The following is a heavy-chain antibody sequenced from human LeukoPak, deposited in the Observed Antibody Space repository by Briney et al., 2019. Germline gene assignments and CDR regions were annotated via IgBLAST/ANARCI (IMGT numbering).Heavy chain of an antibody. CDR2: IYYSGST. CDR3: ARRGSSRGFDP. V-gene: IGHV4-59*08. J-gene: IGHJ5*02. D-gene: IGHD6-13*01. Sequence: SETLSLTCTVSGVSINSHFWNWIRQSPGKGLEWIGYIYYSGSTNYNPSLKSRVTISVDTSKNQFSLKLSSVTAADTAVYYCARRGSSRGFDPWGQGTLVTVSS. CDR1: GVSINSHF.